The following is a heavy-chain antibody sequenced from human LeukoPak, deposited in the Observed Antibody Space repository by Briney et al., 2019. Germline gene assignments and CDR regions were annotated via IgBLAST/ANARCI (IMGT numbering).Heavy chain of an antibody. V-gene: IGHV4-59*03. CDR3: ATGGDSSKWFGR. J-gene: IGHJ4*02. CDR2: VHHTGTT. Sequence: PSETLSLTCKVSRGSITDYYWSWTRQPPGKGLEWIAFVHHTGTTSYRPSLRSRATIFLDTSTNQFSLKLSSVTAADTGMYFCATGGDSSKWFGRWGQGTLVTVSS. CDR1: RGSITDYY. D-gene: IGHD3-10*01.